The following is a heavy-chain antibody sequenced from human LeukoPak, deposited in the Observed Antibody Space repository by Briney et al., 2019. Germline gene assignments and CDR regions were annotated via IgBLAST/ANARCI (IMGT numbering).Heavy chain of an antibody. V-gene: IGHV3-33*06. D-gene: IGHD3-3*01. CDR2: IWYDGSNK. J-gene: IGHJ4*02. CDR3: AKDPSGRWSGTYVDH. CDR1: GFTFSSYG. Sequence: GRSLRLSCAASGFTFSSYGMHWVRQAPGKGLEWVTVIWYDGSNKYYADSVKGRFTISRDNSKTTLYLQMNSLRVEDTAVYYCAKDPSGRWSGTYVDHRGQGTLVTVSS.